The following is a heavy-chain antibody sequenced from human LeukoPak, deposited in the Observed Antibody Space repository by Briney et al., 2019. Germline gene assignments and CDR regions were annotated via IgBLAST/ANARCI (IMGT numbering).Heavy chain of an antibody. V-gene: IGHV4-34*01. CDR1: GGSFSGYY. CDR2: IDHSGSA. D-gene: IGHD4-17*01. Sequence: SETLSLTCTVSGGSFSGYYCTWIRQPPGKGLEWIGEIDHSGSANYNPSLKSRVTISLDTSKNQFSLKLSSVTAADTAVYYCARGQGTVTTHWGQGTLVTVSS. J-gene: IGHJ4*02. CDR3: ARGQGTVTTH.